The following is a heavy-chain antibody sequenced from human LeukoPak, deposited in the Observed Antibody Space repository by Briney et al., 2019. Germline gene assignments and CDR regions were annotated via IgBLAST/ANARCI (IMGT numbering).Heavy chain of an antibody. V-gene: IGHV1-2*02. CDR2: INPNSGGT. Sequence: ASVKVSCKASGYTFTGYYMHWVRQAPGQGLEWMGWINPNSGGTNYAQKFQGRVTMTRDTSISTAYMELSRLRSDDTAVYYCARDDYGDYVYLGAFDIWGQGTMVTVSS. D-gene: IGHD4-17*01. CDR3: ARDDYGDYVYLGAFDI. J-gene: IGHJ3*02. CDR1: GYTFTGYY.